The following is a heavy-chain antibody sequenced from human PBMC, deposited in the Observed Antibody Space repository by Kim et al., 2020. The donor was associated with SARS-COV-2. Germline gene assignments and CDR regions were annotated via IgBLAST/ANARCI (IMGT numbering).Heavy chain of an antibody. D-gene: IGHD6-13*01. CDR3: ARGFPYSSSWNEGVSWFDP. Sequence: ASVKVSCKASGYTFTSYDINWVRQATGQGLEWMGWMNPNSGNTGYAQKFQGRVTMTRNTSISTAYMELSSLRSEDTAVYYCARGFPYSSSWNEGVSWFDPWGQGTLVTVSS. V-gene: IGHV1-8*01. CDR2: MNPNSGNT. J-gene: IGHJ5*02. CDR1: GYTFTSYD.